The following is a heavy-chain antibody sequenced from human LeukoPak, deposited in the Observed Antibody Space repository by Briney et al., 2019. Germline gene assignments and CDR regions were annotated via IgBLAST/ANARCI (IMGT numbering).Heavy chain of an antibody. V-gene: IGHV3-66*02. D-gene: IGHD3-3*01. CDR1: GFTVSSNY. CDR2: IYSGGST. Sequence: GGSLRLSCAASGFTVSSNYMNWVRQAPGKGLEWASVIYSGGSTYYADSVKGRFTISRDNSKNTLYLQMNSLRAEDTAVYYCARDQSGFLEWPFWGQGTLVTVSS. J-gene: IGHJ4*02. CDR3: ARDQSGFLEWPF.